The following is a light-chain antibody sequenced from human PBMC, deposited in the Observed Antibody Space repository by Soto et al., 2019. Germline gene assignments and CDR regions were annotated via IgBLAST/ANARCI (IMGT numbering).Light chain of an antibody. CDR1: QSISSW. J-gene: IGKJ2*01. V-gene: IGKV1-5*01. CDR3: QQYNSLNT. Sequence: DIQMTQSPSTLSASVGDRVTITCRASQSISSWLAWYQQKPGKAPKLLIYDASSLESGVPSRFSGSGSGTEFTLTISILQPDDFATYYCQQYNSLNTFGQGTKLEIK. CDR2: DAS.